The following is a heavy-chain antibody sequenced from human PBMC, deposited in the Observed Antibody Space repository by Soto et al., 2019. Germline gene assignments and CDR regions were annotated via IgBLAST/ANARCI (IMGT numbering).Heavy chain of an antibody. CDR3: ASGDYDFWSGPNYYYYGMDV. CDR2: INPNSGNT. V-gene: IGHV1-8*01. CDR1: GYTFTSYD. D-gene: IGHD3-3*01. J-gene: IGHJ6*02. Sequence: ASVKVSCKASGYTFTSYDINWVRKATGQGLEWMGWINPNSGNTGYAQKFQGRVTMTRNTSISTAYMELSSLRSEDTAVYYCASGDYDFWSGPNYYYYGMDVWGQGTTVTVSS.